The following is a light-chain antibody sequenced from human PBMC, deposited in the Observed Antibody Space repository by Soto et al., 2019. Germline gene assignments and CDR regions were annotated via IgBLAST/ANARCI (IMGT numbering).Light chain of an antibody. CDR1: QSVSSS. CDR3: QQRSNWPPWT. CDR2: GAS. V-gene: IGKV3-11*01. J-gene: IGKJ1*01. Sequence: ELVMTQSPATLSVSPGERVTLSCRASQSVSSSLAWYQQKPGQAPRLLIYGASSRATGIPDRFSGSGSGTDFTLTISSLEPEDFAVYYCQQRSNWPPWTFGQGTKVDIK.